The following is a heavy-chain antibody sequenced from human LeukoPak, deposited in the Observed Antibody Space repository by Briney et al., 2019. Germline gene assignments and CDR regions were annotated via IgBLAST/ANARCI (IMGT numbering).Heavy chain of an antibody. Sequence: GGSLRLPCAASGFTFDDYAMHWVRQAPGKGLEWVSGISWNSGSIGYAHSVKGRFTISRDNAKNSLYLQMNSLRAEDTALYYCAKSSGGATMDGSYFDYWGQGTLVTVSS. CDR3: AKSSGGATMDGSYFDY. D-gene: IGHD1-26*01. CDR2: ISWNSGSI. J-gene: IGHJ4*02. V-gene: IGHV3-9*01. CDR1: GFTFDDYA.